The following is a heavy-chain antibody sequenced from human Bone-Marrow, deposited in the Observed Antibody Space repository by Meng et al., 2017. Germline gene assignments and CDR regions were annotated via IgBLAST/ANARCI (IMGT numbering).Heavy chain of an antibody. CDR1: GFTLSSYG. V-gene: IGHV3-23*01. J-gene: IGHJ4*02. CDR3: AKDKCSSTSCYFDY. CDR2: ISGSDDRT. Sequence: GESLKISCAASGFTLSSYGMSWVRQAPGKGLEWVSAISGSDDRTFYADSVKGRFTFSRDISKSTLYLQMNSRRVEDTALYYCAKDKCSSTSCYFDYWGRGTLVTVSS. D-gene: IGHD2-2*01.